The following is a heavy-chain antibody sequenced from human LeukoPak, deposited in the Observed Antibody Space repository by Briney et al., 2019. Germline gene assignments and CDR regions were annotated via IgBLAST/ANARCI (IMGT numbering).Heavy chain of an antibody. Sequence: SEPLSLTCTLSGVSISSSTYYWGWIRQPRGTGLVWVGTIYYGGTTYCTPALKSRGTISVDTSKTQFFMELIYVTAPGPAVYYCARHGSEGSSGIYRTFDIWGQGTMVTVSS. J-gene: IGHJ3*02. D-gene: IGHD3-10*01. CDR1: GVSISSSTYY. CDR3: ARHGSEGSSGIYRTFDI. CDR2: IYYGGTT. V-gene: IGHV4-39*01.